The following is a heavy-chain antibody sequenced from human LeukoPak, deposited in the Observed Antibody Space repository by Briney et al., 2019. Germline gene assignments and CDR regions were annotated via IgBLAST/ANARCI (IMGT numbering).Heavy chain of an antibody. CDR3: ARVTTYYDFWSGYYPNWFDP. Sequence: ASVKVSCKASGYTFTSYGISWVRQAPGQGLEWMGWISAYNGNTNYAQKLQGRVTMTTDTSTSTAYMELRSLRSDDTAVYYCARVTTYYDFWSGYYPNWFDPWGQGTLVTVSS. CDR2: ISAYNGNT. J-gene: IGHJ5*02. V-gene: IGHV1-18*01. D-gene: IGHD3-3*01. CDR1: GYTFTSYG.